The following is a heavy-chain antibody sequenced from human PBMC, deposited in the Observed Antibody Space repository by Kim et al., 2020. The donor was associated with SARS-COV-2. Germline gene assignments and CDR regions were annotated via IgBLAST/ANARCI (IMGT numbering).Heavy chain of an antibody. J-gene: IGHJ4*02. CDR1: GFTFSTYW. V-gene: IGHV3-7*01. CDR3: ARVPRMSDY. CDR2: IKQDGSEK. Sequence: GGSLRLSCAASGFTFSTYWMSWVRQAPGKGLEHVAHIKQDGSEKYYVDAVKGLFTISKDNAKNSLYLQMNSLRVEDTGVYYCARVPRMSDYWGQGTLVIVSS.